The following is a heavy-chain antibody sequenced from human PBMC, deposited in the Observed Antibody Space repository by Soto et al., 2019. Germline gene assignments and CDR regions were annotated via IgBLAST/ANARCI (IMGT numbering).Heavy chain of an antibody. Sequence: PSETLSLTCTVSGGSISSSSYYWGWIRQPPGKGLEWIGSIYYSGSTYYNPSLKSRVTISVDTSKNQFSLKLSSVTAADTAVYYCARGLTIFGVVSDWGQGTLVTVSS. J-gene: IGHJ1*01. CDR1: GGSISSSSYY. CDR3: ARGLTIFGVVSD. D-gene: IGHD3-3*01. V-gene: IGHV4-39*01. CDR2: IYYSGST.